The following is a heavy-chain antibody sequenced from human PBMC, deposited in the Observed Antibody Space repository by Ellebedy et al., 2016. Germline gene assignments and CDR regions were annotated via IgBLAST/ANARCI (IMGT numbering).Heavy chain of an antibody. CDR1: GFTFRNFF. Sequence: GESLKISXVASGFTFRNFFMSWVRQAPGGGLEWVSTISAGGDITFSADSVKGRFTISRDNSRDTLYLQMNSLRAGDTAVYYCRQGHYFDQWGQGALVTVSS. CDR2: ISAGGDIT. V-gene: IGHV3-23*01. CDR3: RQGHYFDQ. J-gene: IGHJ4*02.